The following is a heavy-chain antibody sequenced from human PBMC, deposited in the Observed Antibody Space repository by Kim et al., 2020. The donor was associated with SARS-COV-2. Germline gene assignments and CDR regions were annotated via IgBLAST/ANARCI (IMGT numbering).Heavy chain of an antibody. D-gene: IGHD6-13*01. CDR2: IRSKAYGGTT. V-gene: IGHV3-49*04. CDR1: GFTFGDYD. J-gene: IGHJ6*02. Sequence: GGSLRLSCTASGFTFGDYDMSWVRQAPGKGLEWVGFIRSKAYGGTTAYAATVQGRFTISRDDSKSIAYMQMNSLKPEDTAVYYCARDSSGWYVGSVYYYYCMDVWGQGTTVTVSS. CDR3: ARDSSGWYVGSVYYYYCMDV.